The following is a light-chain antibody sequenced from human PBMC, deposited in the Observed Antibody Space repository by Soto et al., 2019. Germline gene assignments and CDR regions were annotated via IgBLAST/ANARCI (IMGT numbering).Light chain of an antibody. CDR2: GAS. CDR3: QQYGSSPLT. J-gene: IGKJ4*01. CDR1: QSVSSSH. V-gene: IGKV3-20*01. Sequence: EIVLTQSPGTLSLSPGERATLSCRASQSVSSSHLAWYQQKPGQAPRHLIYGASSRATGIPDRFSGSGSGTDFTLTISRLEPEDFAVYYCQQYGSSPLTFGGGTKVEIK.